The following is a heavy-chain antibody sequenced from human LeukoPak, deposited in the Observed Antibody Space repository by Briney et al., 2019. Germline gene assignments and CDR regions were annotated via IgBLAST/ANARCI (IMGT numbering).Heavy chain of an antibody. CDR3: ARDPAGIAAAVFDY. D-gene: IGHD6-13*01. CDR1: GFTFSSYA. Sequence: GGSLRLSCAASGFTFSSYAMHWVRQAPGKGLEWVAVISYDGSNKYCADSVKGRFTISRDNSKNTLYLQMNSLRAEDTAVYYCARDPAGIAAAVFDYWGQGTLVTVSS. J-gene: IGHJ4*02. CDR2: ISYDGSNK. V-gene: IGHV3-30*04.